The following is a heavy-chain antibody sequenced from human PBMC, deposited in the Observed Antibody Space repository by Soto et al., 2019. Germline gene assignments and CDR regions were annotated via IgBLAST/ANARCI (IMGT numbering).Heavy chain of an antibody. J-gene: IGHJ6*02. Sequence: EVQLVESGGGLVQPGGSLRLSFAASGFTFSSYSMNWVRQAPGKGLEWVSYISSSSSTIYYADSVKGRFTISRYNAKNSLYLQRNGLRDEDTAVYYCARDQVSCYSNSPVKYYYYGMDVWGQGTTVTVSS. D-gene: IGHD4-4*01. CDR2: ISSSSSTI. CDR1: GFTFSSYS. CDR3: ARDQVSCYSNSPVKYYYYGMDV. V-gene: IGHV3-48*02.